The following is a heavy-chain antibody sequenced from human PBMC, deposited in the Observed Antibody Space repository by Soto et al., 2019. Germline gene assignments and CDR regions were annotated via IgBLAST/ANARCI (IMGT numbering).Heavy chain of an antibody. J-gene: IGHJ4*02. CDR3: ASDRLIDYGDYFGLLDY. V-gene: IGHV3-33*01. D-gene: IGHD4-17*01. CDR2: IWYDGSNK. Sequence: ESGGGVVQPGRSLRLSCAASGFTFSSYGMHWVRQAPGKGLEWVAVIWYDGSNKYYADSVKGRFTISRDNSKNTLYLQMNSLRAEDTAVYYCASDRLIDYGDYFGLLDYWGQGTLVTVSS. CDR1: GFTFSSYG.